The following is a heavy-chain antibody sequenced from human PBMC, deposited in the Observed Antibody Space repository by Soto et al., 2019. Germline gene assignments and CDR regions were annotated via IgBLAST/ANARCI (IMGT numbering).Heavy chain of an antibody. CDR3: ARGFYYYDSSGYYLVRAFDI. J-gene: IGHJ3*02. V-gene: IGHV1-8*01. CDR2: MNPNSGNT. Sequence: VASVKVSCKASGYTFTSYDINWVRQATGQGLEWMGWMNPNSGNTGYAQKFQGRVTMTRNTSISTAYMELSSLRSEDTAVCYCARGFYYYDSSGYYLVRAFDIWGQGTMVTVSS. CDR1: GYTFTSYD. D-gene: IGHD3-22*01.